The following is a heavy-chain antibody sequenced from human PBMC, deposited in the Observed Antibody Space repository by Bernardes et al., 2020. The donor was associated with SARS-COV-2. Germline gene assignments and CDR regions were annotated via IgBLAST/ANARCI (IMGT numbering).Heavy chain of an antibody. CDR3: AKDLRAKGGSYFYYYYGMDV. CDR1: GFTFSSYG. J-gene: IGHJ6*02. D-gene: IGHD1-26*01. CDR2: ISYDGSNK. Sequence: GGSLRLSCAASGFTFSSYGMHWVRQAPGKGLEWVAVISYDGSNKYYADSVKGRFTISRDNSKNTLYLQMNSLRAEDTAVYYCAKDLRAKGGSYFYYYYGMDVWGQGTTVTVSS. V-gene: IGHV3-30*18.